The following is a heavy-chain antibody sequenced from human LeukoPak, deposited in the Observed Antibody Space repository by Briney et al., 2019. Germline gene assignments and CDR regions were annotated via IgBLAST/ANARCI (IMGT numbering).Heavy chain of an antibody. D-gene: IGHD3-3*01. CDR3: ARHDYDFWSGSENYYFDY. CDR1: GGSISSYY. V-gene: IGHV4-59*08. CDR2: IYYSGST. Sequence: SETLSLTYTVSGGSISSYYWSWIRQPPGKGLEWIGYIYYSGSTNYNPSLKSRVTISVDTSKNQFSLKLSSVTAADTAVYYCARHDYDFWSGSENYYFDYWGQGTLVTVSS. J-gene: IGHJ4*02.